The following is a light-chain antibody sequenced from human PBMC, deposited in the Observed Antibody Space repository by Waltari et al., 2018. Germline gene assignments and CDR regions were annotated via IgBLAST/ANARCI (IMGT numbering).Light chain of an antibody. J-gene: IGLJ1*01. CDR1: YSDVGRYNY. CDR2: DVS. CDR3: CSYTDRSTYV. Sequence: QSALTQPASVPGSLGQSITISCTGTYSDVGRYNYVSWYQQHPGKAPTLVMFDVSNRPSGVSNRFSGSKSGNTASLSISGLQAEDEADYYCCSYTDRSTYVFGTGTKVTVL. V-gene: IGLV2-14*03.